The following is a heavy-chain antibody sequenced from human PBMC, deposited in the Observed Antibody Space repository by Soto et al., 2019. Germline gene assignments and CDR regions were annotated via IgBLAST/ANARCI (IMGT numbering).Heavy chain of an antibody. J-gene: IGHJ6*02. CDR1: GFTFSSYA. Sequence: PGGSLRLSCEASGFTFSSYAMSWVRQAPGKGLEWVSAISGSGGSTYYADSVKGRFTISRDNAKNSLYLQMNSLRAEDTAVYYCARDQVELWFGDGVGMDVWGQGTTVTVSS. V-gene: IGHV3-23*01. CDR2: ISGSGGST. CDR3: ARDQVELWFGDGVGMDV. D-gene: IGHD3-10*01.